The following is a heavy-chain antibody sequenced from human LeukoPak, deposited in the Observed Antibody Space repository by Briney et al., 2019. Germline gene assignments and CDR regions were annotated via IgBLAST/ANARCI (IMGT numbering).Heavy chain of an antibody. CDR3: ARMEGYSSSWYDDY. CDR2: ISSSSSYI. D-gene: IGHD6-13*01. CDR1: GFTFSSYE. J-gene: IGHJ4*02. V-gene: IGHV3-21*01. Sequence: PGGSLRLSCAASGFTFSSYEMNWVRQAPGKGLEWVPSISSSSSYIYYADSVKGRFTISRDNAKNSLYLQMNSLRAEDTAVYYCARMEGYSSSWYDDYWGQGTLVTVSS.